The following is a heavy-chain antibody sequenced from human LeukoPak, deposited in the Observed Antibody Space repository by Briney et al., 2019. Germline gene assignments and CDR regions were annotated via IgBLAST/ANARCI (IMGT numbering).Heavy chain of an antibody. CDR3: ARGCSAGTPHNWFDP. Sequence: PSETLSLTCTVSGGSISGYYWSWIRQPPGKGLEWIGYIYYSGGSNYNPSLKSRVTISADTSKNQFSLKLSSVTAADTAVYYCARGCSAGTPHNWFDPWGQGTLVTVSS. J-gene: IGHJ5*02. V-gene: IGHV4-59*01. CDR1: GGSISGYY. CDR2: IYYSGGS. D-gene: IGHD6-13*01.